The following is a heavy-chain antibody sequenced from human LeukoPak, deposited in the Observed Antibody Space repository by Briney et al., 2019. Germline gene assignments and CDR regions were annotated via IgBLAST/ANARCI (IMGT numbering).Heavy chain of an antibody. D-gene: IGHD1-26*01. V-gene: IGHV3-23*01. CDR1: GFTFNNYA. CDR2: IGACDDRT. Sequence: GGSLRLSCAASGFTFNNYAMNWVRQPPGNGLEWMSAIGACDDRTCYANSVKGRFTIFRGNSENTLYLQMNSLRGADTAVYYCAKDASGRYQEWYFDLWGRGTLVTVSS. CDR3: AKDASGRYQEWYFDL. J-gene: IGHJ2*01.